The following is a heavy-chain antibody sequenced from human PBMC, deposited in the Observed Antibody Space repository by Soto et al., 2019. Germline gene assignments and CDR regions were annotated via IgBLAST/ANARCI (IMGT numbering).Heavy chain of an antibody. CDR3: AKDNDRVTFSYYFDS. J-gene: IGHJ4*02. V-gene: IGHV3-9*01. D-gene: IGHD3-22*01. Sequence: EVQLVESGGDLVQPGRSLRLSCAASGFTFDDYAMHWVRQAPGKGLEWVSGIRWNSASIGYADSVKGRFTISRDNAKKSLYLQMNSLRAEDTALYYCAKDNDRVTFSYYFDSWGQGTLVTVSS. CDR2: IRWNSASI. CDR1: GFTFDDYA.